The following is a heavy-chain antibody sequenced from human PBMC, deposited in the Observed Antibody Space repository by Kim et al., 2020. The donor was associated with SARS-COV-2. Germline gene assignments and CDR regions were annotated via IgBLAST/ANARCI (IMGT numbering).Heavy chain of an antibody. CDR1: GGTFSSYA. Sequence: SVKVSCKASGGTFSSYAISWVRQAPGQGLEWMGGIIPIFGTANYAQKFQGRVTITADESTSTAYMELSSLRSEDTAVYYCARCFPEFGEPNYYYGMDVWGQGTTVTVSS. CDR3: ARCFPEFGEPNYYYGMDV. CDR2: IIPIFGTA. D-gene: IGHD3-10*01. J-gene: IGHJ6*02. V-gene: IGHV1-69*13.